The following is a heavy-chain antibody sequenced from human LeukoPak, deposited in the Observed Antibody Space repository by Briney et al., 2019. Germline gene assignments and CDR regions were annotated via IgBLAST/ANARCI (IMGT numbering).Heavy chain of an antibody. CDR1: GFTFSRYA. J-gene: IGHJ4*02. CDR3: AKGETTWELPHDY. CDR2: ISGSGGSP. Sequence: GGSLRLSCPVSGFTFSRYAMNCVRQAPGKQLAWVSAISGSGGSPYYPDYVKGRFTHSREKSKNTLYLQMNGLRAEDTAVYYCAKGETTWELPHDYWGQGTLVTVSS. V-gene: IGHV3-23*01. D-gene: IGHD1-26*01.